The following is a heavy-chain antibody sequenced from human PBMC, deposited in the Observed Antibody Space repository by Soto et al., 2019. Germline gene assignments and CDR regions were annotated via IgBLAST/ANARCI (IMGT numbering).Heavy chain of an antibody. CDR2: IYYSGST. CDR3: ARSQIAIRGVTL. J-gene: IGHJ4*02. D-gene: IGHD3-10*01. CDR1: VGTVSSGDYS. Sequence: SDTMSITSTISVGTVSSGDYSWSWIRQPPGKGLEWIGYIYYSGSTYYNPSLKSRVTISVDTSKNQFSLKLSSVTAADTAVYYCARSQIAIRGVTLWGQGTLVTVSS. V-gene: IGHV4-30-4*02.